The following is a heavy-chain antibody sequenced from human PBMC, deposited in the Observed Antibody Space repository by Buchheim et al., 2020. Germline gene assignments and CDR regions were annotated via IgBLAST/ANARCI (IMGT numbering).Heavy chain of an antibody. V-gene: IGHV3-23*01. J-gene: IGHJ1*01. Sequence: EVQLLDSGGGSVQPGVSLRLSCAASGFTFRNFELSWVRQAPGKGLEWVSGINARGDSTHYADSVKGRLTISRDNSRNTLSLQINNVRAEDTAIYYCAKTPDGDYEYLQHWGQGTL. D-gene: IGHD4-17*01. CDR2: INARGDST. CDR1: GFTFRNFE. CDR3: AKTPDGDYEYLQH.